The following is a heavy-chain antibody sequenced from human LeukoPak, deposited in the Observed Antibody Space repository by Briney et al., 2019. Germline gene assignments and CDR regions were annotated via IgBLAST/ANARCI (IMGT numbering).Heavy chain of an antibody. D-gene: IGHD2-15*01. J-gene: IGHJ5*02. CDR3: ARDSICSGGSCYSGCFDP. V-gene: IGHV1-69*05. Sequence: SVKVSCKASGGPFSSYAISWVRQAPGQGLEWMGRIIPIFGTANYAQKFQGRVTIATDESTSTAYMELSSLRSEDTAVYCCARDSICSGGSCYSGCFDPWGQGTLVTVSS. CDR2: IIPIFGTA. CDR1: GGPFSSYA.